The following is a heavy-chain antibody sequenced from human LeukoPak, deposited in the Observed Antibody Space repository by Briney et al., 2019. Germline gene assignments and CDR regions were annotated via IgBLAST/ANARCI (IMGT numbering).Heavy chain of an antibody. J-gene: IGHJ4*02. V-gene: IGHV4-30-4*01. CDR3: ARERWGDGYNY. CDR1: GGSISSGDYY. CDR2: IYYSGST. D-gene: IGHD5-24*01. Sequence: SETLSLTCTVSGGSISSGDYYWSWIRQPPGKGLEWIGYIYYSGSTYYNPSLKSRVTISVDTSKNQFSLKLSSVTAADTAVYYCARERWGDGYNYWGQGTLVTVSS.